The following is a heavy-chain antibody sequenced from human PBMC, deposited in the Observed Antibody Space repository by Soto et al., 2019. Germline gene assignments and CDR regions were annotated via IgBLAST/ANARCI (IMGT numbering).Heavy chain of an antibody. D-gene: IGHD2-21*02. Sequence: QVQLVESGGGVVQPGRSLRLSCAASGFTFSSYGMHWVRQAPGKGLEWVAVISYDGSNKYYADSVKGRFTISRDNSKNTLYLQMNSLRAEDTAVYYCAKDGLSQILYYYYYMDVWGKGTTVTVSS. CDR2: ISYDGSNK. V-gene: IGHV3-30*18. CDR3: AKDGLSQILYYYYYMDV. CDR1: GFTFSSYG. J-gene: IGHJ6*03.